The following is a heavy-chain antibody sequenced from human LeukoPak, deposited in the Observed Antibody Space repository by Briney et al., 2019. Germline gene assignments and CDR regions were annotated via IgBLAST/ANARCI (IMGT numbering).Heavy chain of an antibody. CDR3: ARRGRSVAGPFDY. CDR2: VFYNGAT. Sequence: SETLSLTCIVSGGSISSSIYYWAWVRQPPGKGLEWIGTVFYNGATQYSPSLRSRVTISVDKSKNQFSLKLSSVTAADTAVYYCARRGRSVAGPFDYWGQGTLVTVSS. V-gene: IGHV4-39*07. CDR1: GGSISSSIYY. J-gene: IGHJ4*02. D-gene: IGHD6-19*01.